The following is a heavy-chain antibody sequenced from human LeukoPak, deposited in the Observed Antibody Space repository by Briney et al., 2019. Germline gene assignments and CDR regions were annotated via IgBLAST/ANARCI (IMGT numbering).Heavy chain of an antibody. CDR2: INPRGST. CDR1: GGSFSGYY. D-gene: IGHD5-24*01. CDR3: ARRRLGYYFDY. Sequence: SETLSLTXGVYGGSFSGYYWSWIRQAPGKGLEWIGEINPRGSTNYNPSLKSRVTLSADTSKNQFSLTLNSVTAADTAVYYCARRRLGYYFDYWGQGTLVTVSS. V-gene: IGHV4-34*01. J-gene: IGHJ4*02.